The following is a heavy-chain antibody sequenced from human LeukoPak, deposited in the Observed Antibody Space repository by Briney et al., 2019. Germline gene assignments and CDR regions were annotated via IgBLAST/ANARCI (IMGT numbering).Heavy chain of an antibody. Sequence: SETLSLTCSVSADPITGQCWSWIRQSPGKGLEWIGRVYFSGETAYSPSLKSRVTISSDRSKSRVSLRLTSVTAADTAHYYCAKVGFYNTSGHYYDYWGQGILVTVSS. CDR3: AKVGFYNTSGHYYDY. V-gene: IGHV4-59*11. J-gene: IGHJ4*02. CDR1: ADPITGQC. D-gene: IGHD3-22*01. CDR2: VYFSGET.